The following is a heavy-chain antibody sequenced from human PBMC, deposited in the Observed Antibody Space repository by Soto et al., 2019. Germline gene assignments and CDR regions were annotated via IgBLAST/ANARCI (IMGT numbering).Heavy chain of an antibody. CDR3: TNLADIVATYQDPLDY. V-gene: IGHV3-15*07. CDR1: GFTFSNAW. J-gene: IGHJ4*02. CDR2: IKSKTDGGTT. D-gene: IGHD5-12*01. Sequence: GGSLRLSCAASGFTFSNAWMNWVRQAPGKGLEWVGRIKSKTDGGTTDYAAPVKGRFTISRDDSKNTLYLQMNSLKTEDTAVYYCTNLADIVATYQDPLDYWGQGTLVTVSS.